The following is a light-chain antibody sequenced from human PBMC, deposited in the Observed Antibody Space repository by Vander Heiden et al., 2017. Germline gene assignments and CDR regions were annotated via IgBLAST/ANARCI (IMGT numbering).Light chain of an antibody. CDR2: WAS. J-gene: IGKJ1*01. V-gene: IGKV4-1*01. CDR3: QQYYTTPPA. Sequence: DIVMTQSPDSLAVSLGETATINCRSSRSVLYSSNKRNYLAWYQQKLGQPPKLLISWASTRESGVPDRFSGSGSGTDFTLTISSLQAEDVAVYHCQQYYTTPPAFGQGTKVEIK. CDR1: RSVLYSSNKRNY.